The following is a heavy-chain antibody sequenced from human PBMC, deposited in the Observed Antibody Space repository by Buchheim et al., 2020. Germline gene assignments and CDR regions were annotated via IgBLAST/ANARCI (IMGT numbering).Heavy chain of an antibody. CDR1: GFTFSSYE. D-gene: IGHD3-10*01. CDR3: ARDRLDYYGSGSYEDY. CDR2: ISSSGSTI. J-gene: IGHJ4*02. Sequence: EVQLVESGGGLVQPGGSLRLSCAASGFTFSSYEMNWVRQAPGKGLEWVSYISSSGSTIYYADSVKGRFTISRDNAKHSLYLQMNSLRAEDTAVYYCARDRLDYYGSGSYEDYWGQGTL. V-gene: IGHV3-48*03.